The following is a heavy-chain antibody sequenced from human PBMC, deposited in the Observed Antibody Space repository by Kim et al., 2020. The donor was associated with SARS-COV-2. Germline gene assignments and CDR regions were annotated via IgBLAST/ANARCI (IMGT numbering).Heavy chain of an antibody. V-gene: IGHV3-48*02. Sequence: GGSLRLSCAASGFTFSSYSMNWVRQAPGKGLEWVSYISSSSSTIYYADSAKGRCTISRDNAKNSLYLQMNSLRDEDTAVYYCARELQWLGIFVGMDVWGQGTTVTVSS. CDR3: ARELQWLGIFVGMDV. CDR1: GFTFSSYS. J-gene: IGHJ6*02. CDR2: ISSSSSTI. D-gene: IGHD6-19*01.